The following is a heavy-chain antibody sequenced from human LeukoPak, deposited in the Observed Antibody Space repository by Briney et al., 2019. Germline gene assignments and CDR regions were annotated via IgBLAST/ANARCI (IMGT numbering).Heavy chain of an antibody. V-gene: IGHV4-34*01. CDR1: GGSFSGYY. D-gene: IGHD3-22*01. CDR3: ARERLFKGYYYGMDV. Sequence: KPSETLSLTCAVYGGSFSGYYWSWIRQPPGKGLEWIGEINHSGSTNYNPSLKSRVTISVDTSKNQFSLKLSSVTAADTAVYYCARERLFKGYYYGMDVWGQGTTVTVSS. CDR2: INHSGST. J-gene: IGHJ6*02.